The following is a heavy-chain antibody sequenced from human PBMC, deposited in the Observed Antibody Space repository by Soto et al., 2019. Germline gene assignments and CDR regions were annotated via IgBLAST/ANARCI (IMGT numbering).Heavy chain of an antibody. D-gene: IGHD2-2*01. CDR2: IYYSGST. CDR1: GVSISSGGYY. CDR3: ARVGCSSTSCYHFDP. J-gene: IGHJ5*02. Sequence: SETLSLTCTVSGVSISSGGYYWSWIRQHPGKGLEWIGYIYYSGSTYYNPSLKSRVTISVDTSVNQFSLKLSSVTAADTAVYYCARVGCSSTSCYHFDPWGQGTLVTVSS. V-gene: IGHV4-31*03.